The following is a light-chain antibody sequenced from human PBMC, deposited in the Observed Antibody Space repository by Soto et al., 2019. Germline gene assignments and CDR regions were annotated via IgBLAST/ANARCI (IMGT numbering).Light chain of an antibody. Sequence: EVVLTQSPGTLFFFPGEKPPPSAGASRNFGAKKLAWYKQKPAQAPRHLIYRGSSRAIGIPDRFSGRGSGTDFTLTISRLEPEDFAVYYCQDYGTSAPWTFGQGTKVEIK. CDR2: RGS. CDR3: QDYGTSAPWT. J-gene: IGKJ1*01. V-gene: IGKV3-20*01. CDR1: RNFGAKK.